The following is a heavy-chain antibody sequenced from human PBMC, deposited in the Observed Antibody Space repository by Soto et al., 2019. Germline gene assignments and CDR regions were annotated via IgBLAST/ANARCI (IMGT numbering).Heavy chain of an antibody. V-gene: IGHV3-7*01. CDR2: IKQDGSEK. J-gene: IGHJ6*02. Sequence: GGSLRLSCAASGFTFSSYWMSWVRQAPGKGLEWVANIKQDGSEKYYVDSVKGRFTISRDNAKNSLYLQMNSLRAEDTAVYYCAREVGGYDYYYYYGMDVWGQGTTVTVSS. D-gene: IGHD5-12*01. CDR3: AREVGGYDYYYYYGMDV. CDR1: GFTFSSYW.